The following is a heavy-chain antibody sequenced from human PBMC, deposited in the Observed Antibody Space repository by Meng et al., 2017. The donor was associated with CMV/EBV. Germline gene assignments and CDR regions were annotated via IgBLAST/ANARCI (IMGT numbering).Heavy chain of an antibody. CDR3: ARDQSGGYYYY. J-gene: IGHJ4*02. CDR1: GGSISSYY. D-gene: IGHD3-22*01. CDR2: IYYSGST. Sequence: GSLRLSCTVSGGSISSYYWSWIRQPPGKGLEWIGYIYYSGSTNYTPSLKSRVTISVDTSKNQFSLKLSSVTAADTAVYYCARDQSGGYYYYWGQGTLVTVSS. V-gene: IGHV4-59*01.